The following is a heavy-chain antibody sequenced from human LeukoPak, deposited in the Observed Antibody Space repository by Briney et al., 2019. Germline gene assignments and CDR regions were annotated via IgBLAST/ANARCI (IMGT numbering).Heavy chain of an antibody. CDR3: ARDLIVADAPRMDV. CDR2: IWYDGSNK. CDR1: GFTFSSYG. D-gene: IGHD2-15*01. V-gene: IGHV3-33*01. J-gene: IGHJ6*02. Sequence: GGSLRLSCAASGFTFSSYGMHWVRQAPGKGLGWVAVIWYDGSNKYYADSVKGRFTISRDNSKNTLYLQMNSLRAEDTAVYYCARDLIVADAPRMDVWGQGTTVTVSS.